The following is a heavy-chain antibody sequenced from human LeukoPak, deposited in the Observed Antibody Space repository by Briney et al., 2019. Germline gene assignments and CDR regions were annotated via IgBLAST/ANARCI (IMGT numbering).Heavy chain of an antibody. J-gene: IGHJ4*02. V-gene: IGHV3-7*04. D-gene: IGHD3-16*01. CDR2: IKYDRSET. CDR1: GLTFSSYW. Sequence: GGSLRLSCAASGLTFSSYWMTWVRQAPGKGLEWVATIKYDRSETYYVDPVRGRFSISRDNAKNSLYLQMNSLSAEDTAVYYCARDSTLSNYWGQGTLVTVSS. CDR3: ARDSTLSNY.